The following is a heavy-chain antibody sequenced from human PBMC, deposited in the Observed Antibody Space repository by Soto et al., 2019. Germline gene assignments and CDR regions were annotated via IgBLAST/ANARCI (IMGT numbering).Heavy chain of an antibody. J-gene: IGHJ6*03. CDR1: GGSISSGSYY. CDR3: ARDPGRYYYMDV. Sequence: QVQLQESGPGLVKPSQTLSLTCTVSGGSISSGSYYWSWIRQHPGKGLEWIGYIYYSGSTYYNPSLKSRVTISVDTSKNQFSLKLSSVTAADTAVYHCARDPGRYYYMDVWGKGTTVTVSS. CDR2: IYYSGST. V-gene: IGHV4-31*03.